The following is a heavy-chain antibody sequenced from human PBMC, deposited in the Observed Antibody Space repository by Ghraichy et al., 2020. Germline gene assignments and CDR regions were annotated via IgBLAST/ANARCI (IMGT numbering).Heavy chain of an antibody. V-gene: IGHV4-59*01. D-gene: IGHD2-2*01. CDR2: IYYSGST. J-gene: IGHJ4*02. CDR3: ARVTQQLFDY. Sequence: SETLSLTCTVSGGSISSYYWSWIRQPPGKGLEWIGYIYYSGSTNYNPSLKSRVTISVDTSKNQFSLKLSSVTAADTAVYYCARVTQQLFDYWGQGTLVTVSS. CDR1: GGSISSYY.